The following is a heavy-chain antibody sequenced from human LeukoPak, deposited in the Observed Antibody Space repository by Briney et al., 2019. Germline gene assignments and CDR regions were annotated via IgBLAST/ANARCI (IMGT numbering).Heavy chain of an antibody. J-gene: IGHJ6*03. Sequence: PSETLSLTCTVSGGSISSHYWSWLRQPPGKGLEWIGYIYYSGSTNYNPSLKSRVTISVDTSKNQFSLKLSSVTAADTAVYYCARDRIAAAGQYYYYYMDVWGKGTTVTVSS. CDR2: IYYSGST. V-gene: IGHV4-59*11. D-gene: IGHD6-13*01. CDR3: ARDRIAAAGQYYYYYMDV. CDR1: GGSISSHY.